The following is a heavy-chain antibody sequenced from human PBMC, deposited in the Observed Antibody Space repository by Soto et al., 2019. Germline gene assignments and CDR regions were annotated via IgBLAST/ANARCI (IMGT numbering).Heavy chain of an antibody. D-gene: IGHD3-22*01. CDR2: ISDSGDKT. CDR1: GFTFSSYA. V-gene: IGHV3-23*01. J-gene: IGHJ4*02. Sequence: PGGSLRLSCAASGFTFSSYAMIWVRQAPGKGLEWVSAISDSGDKTYYADSVKGRFTVSRDNSKNTLYLQMNSLRAEDTAVYFCAKDPNDYDSSAYYVDYWGRGTLVTVSS. CDR3: AKDPNDYDSSAYYVDY.